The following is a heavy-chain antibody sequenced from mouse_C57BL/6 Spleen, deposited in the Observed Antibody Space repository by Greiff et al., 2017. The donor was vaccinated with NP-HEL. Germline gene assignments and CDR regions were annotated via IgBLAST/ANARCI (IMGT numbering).Heavy chain of an antibody. D-gene: IGHD2-10*02. J-gene: IGHJ2*01. CDR1: GYSFTDYN. CDR3: ARSIEKDYIDY. CDR2: INPNYGTT. Sequence: VQLKESGPELVKPGASVKISCKASGYSFTDYNMNWVKQSHGKSLEWIGVINPNYGTTSYNQKFKGKATLTVAPSSSTAYMQLNSLTSEDAAVYYCARSIEKDYIDYWGKGTTRTVSS. V-gene: IGHV1-39*01.